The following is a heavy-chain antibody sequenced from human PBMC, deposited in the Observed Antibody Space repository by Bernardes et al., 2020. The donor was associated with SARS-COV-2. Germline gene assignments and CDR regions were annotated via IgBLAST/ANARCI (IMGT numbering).Heavy chain of an antibody. CDR1: GFTFSSYE. V-gene: IGHV3-48*03. D-gene: IGHD1-26*01. CDR2: ISRGGETK. Sequence: GGSLRLSCAASGFTFSSYEMNLIPQAPGKGLQWLSYISRGGETKSYADSVKGRFTISRDNAKDALYLQMNNLRVDDSGVYFCASVAPSGDNNFDYWGQGTLVTVSS. J-gene: IGHJ4*02. CDR3: ASVAPSGDNNFDY.